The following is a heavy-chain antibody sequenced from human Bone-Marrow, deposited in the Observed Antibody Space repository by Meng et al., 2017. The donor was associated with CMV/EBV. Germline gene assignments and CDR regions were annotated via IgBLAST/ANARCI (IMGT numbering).Heavy chain of an antibody. CDR2: MNPNSGNT. Sequence: ASVKVSCKASGYTFTGYYMHWVRQATGQGLEWMGWMNPNSGNTGYAQKFQGRVTMTRNTSISTAYMELSILRSEDTAVYYCARGDIVVVPAAIHYYYYGMDVWGQGTTVTVSS. CDR1: GYTFTGYY. D-gene: IGHD2-2*02. V-gene: IGHV1-8*02. CDR3: ARGDIVVVPAAIHYYYYGMDV. J-gene: IGHJ6*02.